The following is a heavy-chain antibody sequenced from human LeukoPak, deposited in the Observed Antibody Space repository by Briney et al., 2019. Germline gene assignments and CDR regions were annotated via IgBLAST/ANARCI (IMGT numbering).Heavy chain of an antibody. CDR1: GFTFDDYG. CDR2: INWNGGST. V-gene: IGHV3-20*01. J-gene: IGHJ4*02. D-gene: IGHD3-10*01. CDR3: ARVISSGDSYGSGSSYYFDY. Sequence: GGSLTLSCAASGFTFDDYGMSWVRQAPGKGLEWVSGINWNGGSTGYADSVKGRFTISRDNAKNSLYLQMNSLRAEDTALYHCARVISSGDSYGSGSSYYFDYWGQGTLVTVSS.